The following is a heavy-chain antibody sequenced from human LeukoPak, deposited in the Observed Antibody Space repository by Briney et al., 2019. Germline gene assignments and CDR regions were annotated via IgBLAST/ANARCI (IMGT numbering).Heavy chain of an antibody. CDR3: ARHEFVGATVFDY. CDR2: IYYSGST. D-gene: IGHD1-26*01. J-gene: IGHJ4*02. Sequence: WVRQAPGKGLEWIGSIYYSGSTYYNPSLKSRVTISVDTSKNQFSLKLSSVTAADTAVYYCARHEFVGATVFDYWGQGTLVTVSS. V-gene: IGHV4-39*01.